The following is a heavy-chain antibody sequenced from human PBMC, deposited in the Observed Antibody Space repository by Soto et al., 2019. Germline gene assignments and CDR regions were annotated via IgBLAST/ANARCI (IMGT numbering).Heavy chain of an antibody. Sequence: GGSLRLSCAASGFTFSSQWMDWVRQAPGKGLEWVANINQDGSEKHYVDSVKGRFTISRDNAKNSLYLQMNSLTAEDSALYYCSPALNYWGQGTLVTVSS. CDR3: SPALNY. CDR1: GFTFSSQW. J-gene: IGHJ4*02. D-gene: IGHD2-2*01. V-gene: IGHV3-7*01. CDR2: INQDGSEK.